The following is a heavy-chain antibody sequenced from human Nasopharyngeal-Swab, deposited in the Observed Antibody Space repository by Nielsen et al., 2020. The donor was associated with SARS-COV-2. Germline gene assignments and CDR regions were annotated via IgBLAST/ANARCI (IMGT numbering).Heavy chain of an antibody. CDR3: ARPSRGQFDY. J-gene: IGHJ4*02. Sequence: GESLKISCAASGFIFSNYAMHWVRQAPGKGLEWVAVISYDGTNKYYEDSVKGRFTISRDNSKKTLYMQMNSLRAEDTAVYYCARPSRGQFDYWGQGTMVTVSS. V-gene: IGHV3-30*03. CDR1: GFIFSNYA. CDR2: ISYDGTNK.